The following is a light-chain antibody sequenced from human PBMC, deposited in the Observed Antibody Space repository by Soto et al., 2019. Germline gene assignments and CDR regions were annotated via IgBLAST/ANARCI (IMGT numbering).Light chain of an antibody. CDR2: AAS. CDR1: QSISSSY. J-gene: IGKJ2*01. Sequence: EIVLTQSPGTLSLSPGEGGTLSCRASQSISSSYLAWDQQKPGQSPRLLIYAASSRATGIQDRFSGSGSGTDFTLTISRLEPDDFAVYYCQLYGGSHMFSFGQGTKLEIK. V-gene: IGKV3-20*01. CDR3: QLYGGSHMFS.